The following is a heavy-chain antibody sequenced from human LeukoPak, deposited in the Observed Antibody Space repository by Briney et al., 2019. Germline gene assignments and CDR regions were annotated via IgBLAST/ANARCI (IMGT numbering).Heavy chain of an antibody. CDR2: IYYSGST. D-gene: IGHD1-26*01. CDR1: GGSITSYY. Sequence: SETLSLTCTVSGGSITSYYWSWIRQPPGKGLEWIGYIYYSGSTNYNPSLKSRVTISVDRSKNQFSLKLRSVIAADTAVYSCARVGWELLGRFDHWGQGTLVTVSS. CDR3: ARVGWELLGRFDH. V-gene: IGHV4-59*01. J-gene: IGHJ4*02.